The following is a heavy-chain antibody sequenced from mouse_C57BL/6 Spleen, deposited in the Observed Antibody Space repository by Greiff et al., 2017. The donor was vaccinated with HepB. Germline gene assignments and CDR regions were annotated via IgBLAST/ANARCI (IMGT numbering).Heavy chain of an antibody. CDR3: GIYYGNYGAIDY. J-gene: IGHJ4*01. Sequence: QVQLQQPGAELVKPGASVKLSCKASGYTFTSYWMQWVKQRPGQGLEWIGEIDPSDSYTNYNQKFKGKATLTVDTSSSTAYMQLSSLTSEDSAVYYCGIYYGNYGAIDYWGQGTSVTVSS. D-gene: IGHD2-1*01. CDR2: IDPSDSYT. CDR1: GYTFTSYW. V-gene: IGHV1-50*01.